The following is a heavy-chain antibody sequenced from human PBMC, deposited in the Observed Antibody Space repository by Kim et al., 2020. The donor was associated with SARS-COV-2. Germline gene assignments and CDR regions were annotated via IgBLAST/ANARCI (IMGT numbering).Heavy chain of an antibody. V-gene: IGHV5-51*01. Sequence: GESLKISCKGSGYSFTPYWIAWVRQMPGKGLEWMGIIYPGDSDTRYNPSFQGHVTMSAAKPIRTASLQWPSLEASAPATYYCARPLDSGGSYQFWGQGT. CDR3: ARPLDSGGSYQF. CDR2: IYPGDSDT. J-gene: IGHJ4*02. CDR1: GYSFTPYW. D-gene: IGHD3-10*01.